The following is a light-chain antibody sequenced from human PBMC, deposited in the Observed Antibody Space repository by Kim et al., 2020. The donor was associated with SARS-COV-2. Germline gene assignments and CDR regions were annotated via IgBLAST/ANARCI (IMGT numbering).Light chain of an antibody. CDR2: ETS. CDR3: QQSFNTPT. CDR1: RSILSY. Sequence: LSATVGNRATITCRASRSILSYLNWYQHKPGKAPKRLIYETSNLQDGVPSRFSGSVAGTDFTLTISSLQPEDFATYYCQQSFNTPTFGGGTKLEI. J-gene: IGKJ4*01. V-gene: IGKV1-39*01.